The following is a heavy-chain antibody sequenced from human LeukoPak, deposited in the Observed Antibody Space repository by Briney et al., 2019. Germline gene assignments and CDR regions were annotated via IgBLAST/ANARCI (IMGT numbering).Heavy chain of an antibody. Sequence: SETLRLTCSVSGVSFSGYVWSWVRQPPGKGLEWIAYVYYNGNTNYNPSLKSRVTISVDTSKNQFSLKLSSVTAADTAVYYCARHAPTGTCPMEVWGHGNT. CDR3: ARHAPTGTCPMEV. CDR1: GVSFSGYV. CDR2: VYYNGNT. V-gene: IGHV4-59*08. J-gene: IGHJ6*02. D-gene: IGHD4-17*01.